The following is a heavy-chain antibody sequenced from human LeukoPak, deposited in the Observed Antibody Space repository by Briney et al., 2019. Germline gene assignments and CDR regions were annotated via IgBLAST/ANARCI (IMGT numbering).Heavy chain of an antibody. J-gene: IGHJ6*02. Sequence: SETLSLTCTVSGGSISSYYWRWIRQPPGKGPEWIGYIYYSGTTNYNPSHKSRVTISVDTSKNQFSLKLSSVTAADTAVYYCARHLRVVGYYYGMDVWGQGTTVTVSS. CDR3: ARHLRVVGYYYGMDV. D-gene: IGHD2-15*01. CDR2: IYYSGTT. CDR1: GGSISSYY. V-gene: IGHV4-59*08.